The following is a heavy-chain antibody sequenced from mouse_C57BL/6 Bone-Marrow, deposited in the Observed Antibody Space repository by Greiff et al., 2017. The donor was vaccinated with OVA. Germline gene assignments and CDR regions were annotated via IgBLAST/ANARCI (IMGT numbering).Heavy chain of an antibody. CDR2: ISNGGGST. V-gene: IGHV5-12*01. CDR1: GFTFSDYY. D-gene: IGHD1-1*01. Sequence: EVQLVESGGGLVQPGGSLKLSCAASGFTFSDYYMYWVRQTPEKRLEWVAYISNGGGSTYYPDTVKGRFTISRDNAKNTLYLQMSRLKSEDTAMYYCARHGLATVVPFAYWGQGTLVTVSA. CDR3: ARHGLATVVPFAY. J-gene: IGHJ3*01.